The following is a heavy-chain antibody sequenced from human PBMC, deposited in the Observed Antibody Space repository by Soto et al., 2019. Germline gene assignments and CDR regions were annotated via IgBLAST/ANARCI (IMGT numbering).Heavy chain of an antibody. CDR2: ITATGDRT. V-gene: IGHV3-23*01. D-gene: IGHD2-2*01. J-gene: IGHJ4*02. CDR1: GFRFSSYS. Sequence: GGSLRLSCADSGFRFSSYSMSWVRQTPGKGLEWVAAITATGDRTYYADSVTGRFTISRDNSKKTHYLQMTSLRAEDTAMYYCAAMNGYFEYWGQGTPVTVSS. CDR3: AAMNGYFEY.